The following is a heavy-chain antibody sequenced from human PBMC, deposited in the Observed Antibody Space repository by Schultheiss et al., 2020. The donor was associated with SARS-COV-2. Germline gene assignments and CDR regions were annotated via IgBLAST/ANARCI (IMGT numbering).Heavy chain of an antibody. CDR3: ARDGAAAGCDY. Sequence: SETLSLTCAVYGGSFSGYYWSWIRQPPGKGLEWIGEINHSGSTNYNPSLKSRVTISVDTSKNQFSLKLSSVTAADTAVYYCARDGAAAGCDYWGQVTLVTVSS. V-gene: IGHV4-34*01. D-gene: IGHD6-13*01. CDR1: GGSFSGYY. J-gene: IGHJ4*02. CDR2: INHSGST.